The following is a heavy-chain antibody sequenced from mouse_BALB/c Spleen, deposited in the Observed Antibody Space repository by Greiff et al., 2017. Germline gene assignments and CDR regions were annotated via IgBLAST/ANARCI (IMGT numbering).Heavy chain of an antibody. V-gene: IGHV5-6-5*01. CDR2: ISSGGST. CDR3: ARGGGSYVSYWYFDV. D-gene: IGHD1-1*02. Sequence: EVQLQQSGGGLVKPGGSLKLSCAASGFTFSSYAMSWVRQTPEKRLEWVASISSGGSTYYPDSVKGRFTISRDNARNILYLQMSSLRSEDTAMYYCARGGGSYVSYWYFDVWGAGTTVTVSS. J-gene: IGHJ1*01. CDR1: GFTFSSYA.